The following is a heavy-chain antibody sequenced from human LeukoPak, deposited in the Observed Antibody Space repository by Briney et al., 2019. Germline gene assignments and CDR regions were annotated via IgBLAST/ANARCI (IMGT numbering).Heavy chain of an antibody. D-gene: IGHD6-13*01. CDR1: GGSISSSSYY. CDR2: IYYSGST. V-gene: IGHV4-39*01. J-gene: IGHJ4*02. Sequence: PSETLSLTCTVSGGSISSSSYYWGWIRRPPGKGLEWIGSIYYSGSTYYNPSLKSRVTISVDTSKNQFSLKLSSVTAADTAVYYCARLGIGQHVDYWGQGTLVTVSS. CDR3: ARLGIGQHVDY.